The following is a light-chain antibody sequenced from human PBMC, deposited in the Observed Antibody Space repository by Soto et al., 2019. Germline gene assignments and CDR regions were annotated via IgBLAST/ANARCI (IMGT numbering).Light chain of an antibody. J-gene: IGKJ2*01. CDR1: QSLTSY. CDR3: QQRISGPPYT. Sequence: EVVLTQSPAALSLSPGERATLSCRASQSLTSYLAWYQQKPGQAPRLLIYDASNRATGIPPRFSGSGSGTDFTLTISSLEPEDFAIYYCQQRISGPPYTFGQGTKVEIK. CDR2: DAS. V-gene: IGKV3-11*01.